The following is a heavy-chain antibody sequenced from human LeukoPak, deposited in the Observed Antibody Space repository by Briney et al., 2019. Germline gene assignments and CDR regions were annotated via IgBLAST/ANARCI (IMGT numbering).Heavy chain of an antibody. CDR3: ARGTCSSTSCFLFDC. CDR2: IDSGGST. V-gene: IGHV3-53*01. D-gene: IGHD2-2*01. Sequence: TGGSLRLSCAASGFTVSSNYMSWVRQAPGKGLEWVSVIDSGGSTYYADSVKGRFTISRDNSKNTLHLQMNSLRAEDTAVYYCARGTCSSTSCFLFDCWGQGTLVTVSS. CDR1: GFTVSSNY. J-gene: IGHJ4*02.